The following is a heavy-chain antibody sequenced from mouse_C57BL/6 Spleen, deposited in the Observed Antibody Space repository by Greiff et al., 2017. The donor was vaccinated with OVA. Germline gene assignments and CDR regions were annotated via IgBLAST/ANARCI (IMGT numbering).Heavy chain of an antibody. CDR1: GYTFTSYW. D-gene: IGHD2-3*01. CDR2: LDPSDSYT. J-gene: IGHJ2*01. Sequence: QVQLQQPGAELVMPGASVKLSCKASGYTFTSYWMHWVKQRPGQGLEWIGELDPSDSYTNYNQKFKGKSTLTVDKSSSTAYMQLSILTSEDSAVYYCARGDGYYVYLDYWGQGTTLTVSS. V-gene: IGHV1-69*01. CDR3: ARGDGYYVYLDY.